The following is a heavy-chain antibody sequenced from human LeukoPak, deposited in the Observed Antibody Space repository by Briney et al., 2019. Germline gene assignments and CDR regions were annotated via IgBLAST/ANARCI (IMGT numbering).Heavy chain of an antibody. CDR3: AKRAEAVAGYYGMDV. CDR1: GFTFSSYS. J-gene: IGHJ6*02. D-gene: IGHD6-19*01. V-gene: IGHV3-30*18. CDR2: ISYDGSNK. Sequence: GGSLRLSCAASGFTFSSYSMNWVRQAPGKGLEWVSFISYDGSNKYYAGSVKGRFTISRDNSKNTLYLQMNSLRAEDTAVYYCAKRAEAVAGYYGMDVWGQGTTVTVSS.